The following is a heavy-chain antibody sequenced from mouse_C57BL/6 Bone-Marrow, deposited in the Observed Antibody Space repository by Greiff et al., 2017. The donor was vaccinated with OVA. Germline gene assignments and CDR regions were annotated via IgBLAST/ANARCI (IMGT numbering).Heavy chain of an antibody. V-gene: IGHV1-50*01. CDR3: ARSSNTWFAY. CDR2: IDPSDSYT. CDR1: GYTFTSYW. Sequence: VQLQQPGAELVKPGASVKLSCKASGYTFTSYWMQWVKQRPGQGLEWIGEIDPSDSYTNYNQKFKGKATLTVDTSSSTAYMQLSSLTSEDSAVYYCARSSNTWFAYWGQGTLVTVSA. J-gene: IGHJ3*01. D-gene: IGHD2-5*01.